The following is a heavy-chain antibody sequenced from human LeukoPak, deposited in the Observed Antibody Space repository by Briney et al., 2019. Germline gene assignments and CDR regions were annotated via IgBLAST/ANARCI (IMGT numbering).Heavy chain of an antibody. D-gene: IGHD2-2*01. Sequence: PAGGSLRLSCAASGFTFTNYGMHWVRQAPGKGLEWVAFIRSDGSTEYYADSVKGRVTISRDNSKNTLHLQMSSLRAEDTAVYYCAKDLPAAYFDCWGQGTLVTVSS. CDR2: IRSDGSTE. V-gene: IGHV3-30*02. CDR1: GFTFTNYG. J-gene: IGHJ4*02. CDR3: AKDLPAAYFDC.